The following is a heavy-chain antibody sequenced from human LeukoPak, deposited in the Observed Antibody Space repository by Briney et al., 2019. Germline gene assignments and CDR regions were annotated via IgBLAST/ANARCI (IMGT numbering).Heavy chain of an antibody. D-gene: IGHD2-2*01. CDR2: ISYDGSNK. CDR3: ARARTVVPAAPSYYYYYMDV. CDR1: GFTFSSYA. J-gene: IGHJ6*03. Sequence: GGSLRLSCAASGFTFSSYAMHWVRQAPGKGLEWVAVISYDGSNKYYADSVKGRFTISRDNSKNTLYLQMNSLRAEDTAVYYCARARTVVPAAPSYYYYYMDVWGKGTTVTVSS. V-gene: IGHV3-30*01.